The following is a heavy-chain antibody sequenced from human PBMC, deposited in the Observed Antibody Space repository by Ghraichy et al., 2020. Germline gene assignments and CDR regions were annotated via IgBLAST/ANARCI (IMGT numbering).Heavy chain of an antibody. J-gene: IGHJ4*02. D-gene: IGHD3-22*01. CDR3: AKGLMSWYYYDSSGLLFDY. V-gene: IGHV3-23*01. Sequence: GGSLRLSCAASGFTFSSYGMTWVRQAPGKGLEWVSAISGSGGSTYYADSVKGRFTISRDNSKNTLYLQMNSLRAEDTAVYYCAKGLMSWYYYDSSGLLFDYWGQGTLVTVSS. CDR1: GFTFSSYG. CDR2: ISGSGGST.